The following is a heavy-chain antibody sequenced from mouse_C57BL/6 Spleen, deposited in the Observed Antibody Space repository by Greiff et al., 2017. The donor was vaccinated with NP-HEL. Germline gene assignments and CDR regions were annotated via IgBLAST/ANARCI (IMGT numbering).Heavy chain of an antibody. J-gene: IGHJ2*01. CDR1: GYTFTSYW. CDR2: IHPNSGST. D-gene: IGHD1-1*01. CDR3: ARWGYYYCSSDY. Sequence: QVQLQQPGAELVKPGASVKLSCKASGYTFTSYWMHWVKQRPGQGLEWIGMIHPNSGSTNYNEKFKSKATLTVDKSSSTAYMQLSSLTSEDSAVYYCARWGYYYCSSDYWGQGTTLTVSS. V-gene: IGHV1-64*01.